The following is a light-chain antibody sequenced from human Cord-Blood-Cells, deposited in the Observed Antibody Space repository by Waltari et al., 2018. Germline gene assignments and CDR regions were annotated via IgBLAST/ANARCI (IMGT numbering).Light chain of an antibody. CDR3: SSYAGSNNWV. CDR1: RRDFGGYNY. V-gene: IGLV2-8*01. Sequence: QSALPQPPSASGSPGPSVTLPCTGTRRDFGGYNYVSWYQQHPGKAPKRMIYEGSKRPSGVPDRFSGSKSGNTASLTVSGLQAEDEADYYCSSYAGSNNWVFGGGTKLTVL. J-gene: IGLJ3*02. CDR2: EGS.